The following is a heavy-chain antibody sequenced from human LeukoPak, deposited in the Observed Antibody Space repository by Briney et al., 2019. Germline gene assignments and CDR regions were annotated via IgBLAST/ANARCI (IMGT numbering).Heavy chain of an antibody. Sequence: GSLRLSCAASGFTFSSYAMSWVRQAPGKGLEWVAVISYDGSNKYYADSVKGRFTISRDNSKNTLYLQMNSLRAEDTAVYYCARAPNKIWFDPWGQGTLVTVSS. CDR1: GFTFSSYA. CDR3: ARAPNKIWFDP. CDR2: ISYDGSNK. D-gene: IGHD1/OR15-1a*01. J-gene: IGHJ5*02. V-gene: IGHV3-30*04.